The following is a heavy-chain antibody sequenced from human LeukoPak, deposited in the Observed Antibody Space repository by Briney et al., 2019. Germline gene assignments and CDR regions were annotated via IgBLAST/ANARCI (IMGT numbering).Heavy chain of an antibody. Sequence: SETLSLTCAGYGGSFSGYYWSWIRQPPGKGLEWIGEINHIGSTNYNPSLKSRVTISVDTSKNQFSLKLSSVTAADTAVYYCARNYDIFTGYYVLDYWGQGTLVTVSS. D-gene: IGHD3-9*01. CDR2: INHIGST. CDR3: ARNYDIFTGYYVLDY. CDR1: GGSFSGYY. J-gene: IGHJ4*02. V-gene: IGHV4-34*01.